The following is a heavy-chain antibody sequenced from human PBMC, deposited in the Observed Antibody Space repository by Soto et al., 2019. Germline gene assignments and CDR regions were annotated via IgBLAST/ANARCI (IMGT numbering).Heavy chain of an antibody. CDR2: ISNNGAHT. J-gene: IGHJ6*03. V-gene: IGHV3-64*01. CDR3: ARRGYGSRWPNVYMDV. Sequence: EAQLVESGGGLVQPGGSLRLSCAASGFTFSNYEMHWVRQAPGKGLEYVSGISNNGAHTDYAKSVKGRFTISRDNSENTLYLHMGSLRAEDMALYYCARRGYGSRWPNVYMDVWGKGTTVNVSS. D-gene: IGHD6-13*01. CDR1: GFTFSNYE.